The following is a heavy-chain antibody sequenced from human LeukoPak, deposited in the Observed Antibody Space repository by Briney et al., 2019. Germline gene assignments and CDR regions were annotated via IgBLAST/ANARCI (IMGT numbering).Heavy chain of an antibody. V-gene: IGHV3-7*01. Sequence: GGSLRLSCAASGFTFSDYYMSWIRQAPGKGLEWVANIKQDGSEKYYVDSVKGRFTISRDNAKNSLYLQMNSLRAEDTAVYYCARDGQSTYYYDSSSSDYWGQGTLVTVSS. D-gene: IGHD3-22*01. J-gene: IGHJ4*02. CDR2: IKQDGSEK. CDR1: GFTFSDYY. CDR3: ARDGQSTYYYDSSSSDY.